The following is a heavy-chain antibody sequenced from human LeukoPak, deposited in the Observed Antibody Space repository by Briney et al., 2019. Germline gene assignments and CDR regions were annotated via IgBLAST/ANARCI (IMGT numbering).Heavy chain of an antibody. V-gene: IGHV3-21*01. D-gene: IGHD3-22*01. Sequence: GGSLRLSCAASGFTFSSYSMNWVRQAPGKGLEWVSSISSSSSYIYYADSVKGRFTISRDNAKNSLYLQMNSLRAEDTAVYYCAGDYYDSSGYFDYWGQGTLVTVSS. CDR3: AGDYYDSSGYFDY. CDR1: GFTFSSYS. CDR2: ISSSSSYI. J-gene: IGHJ4*02.